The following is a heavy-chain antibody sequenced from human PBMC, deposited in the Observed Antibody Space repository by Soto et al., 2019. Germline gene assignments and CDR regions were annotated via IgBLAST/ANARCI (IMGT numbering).Heavy chain of an antibody. CDR1: GGSVSSGSYY. J-gene: IGHJ6*02. CDR2: VYYTGST. V-gene: IGHV4-61*01. Sequence: QVQLQESGPGLVKPSETLSLTCTVSGGSVSSGSYYWNWIRQPPGKGLEWIGYVYYTGSTNYNPSLMSRVTVSVDKSMDQFSLKMRSVTAADTAVYYCAGEAREHSSSGDLDVWGQGTTVTVSS. D-gene: IGHD1-26*01. CDR3: AGEAREHSSSGDLDV.